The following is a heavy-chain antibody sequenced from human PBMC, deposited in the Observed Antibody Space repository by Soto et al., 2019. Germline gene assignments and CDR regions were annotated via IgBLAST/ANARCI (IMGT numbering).Heavy chain of an antibody. CDR3: TTAPLGYCSSTSCYNPDYYYYGMDV. CDR2: IKSRTDGGTT. Sequence: GSLRLSGAASGFTFSNAWMSWVRQAPGKGLEWVGRIKSRTDGGTTDYAAPVKGRFTISRDDSKNTLYLQMNSLKTEDTAVYYCTTAPLGYCSSTSCYNPDYYYYGMDVWGQGTTVTVSS. CDR1: GFTFSNAW. J-gene: IGHJ6*02. D-gene: IGHD2-2*02. V-gene: IGHV3-15*01.